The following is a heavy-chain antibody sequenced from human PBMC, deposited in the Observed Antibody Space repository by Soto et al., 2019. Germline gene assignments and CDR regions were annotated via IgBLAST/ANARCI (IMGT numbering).Heavy chain of an antibody. D-gene: IGHD1-26*01. CDR1: GFTFSNYG. Sequence: GGSLRLSCAASGFTFSNYGMHWVRQAPGKGLEWVAVIWYDGSNKYYADSVKGRFTISRDNSKKTVYLQMNSLRAEDTAVYYCARAIGLRELYCYGMDVWGQGPTVTVSS. CDR2: IWYDGSNK. J-gene: IGHJ6*02. V-gene: IGHV3-33*01. CDR3: ARAIGLRELYCYGMDV.